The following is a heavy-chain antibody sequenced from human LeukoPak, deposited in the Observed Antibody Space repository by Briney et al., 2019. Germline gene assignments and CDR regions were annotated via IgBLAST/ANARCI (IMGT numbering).Heavy chain of an antibody. V-gene: IGHV1-3*01. CDR2: INAGNGNT. CDR1: GYTFTSYA. CDR3: ARDGEGGSGSYYNSPDY. J-gene: IGHJ4*02. Sequence: ASVKVSCKASGYTFTSYAMHWVRQAPGQRLEWMGWINAGNGNTKYSQKFQGRVTITRDTSASTAYMELSSLRSEDTAVYYCARDGEGGSGSYYNSPDYWGQGTLVTVSS. D-gene: IGHD3-10*01.